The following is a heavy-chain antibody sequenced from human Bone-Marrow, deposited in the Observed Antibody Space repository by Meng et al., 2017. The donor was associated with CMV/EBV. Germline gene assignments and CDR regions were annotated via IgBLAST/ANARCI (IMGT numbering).Heavy chain of an antibody. CDR3: ARETLSYYYGMDV. Sequence: SETLSLTCTVSGGSINSYYWSWIRQPPGKGLEWIGYIYYSGSTTYNPSLKSRVTISVDTYKNQFSQKLSSVTAAETAVYYCARETLSYYYGMDVWGQGSTVTVSS. J-gene: IGHJ6*02. V-gene: IGHV4-59*01. CDR2: IYYSGST. CDR1: GGSINSYY.